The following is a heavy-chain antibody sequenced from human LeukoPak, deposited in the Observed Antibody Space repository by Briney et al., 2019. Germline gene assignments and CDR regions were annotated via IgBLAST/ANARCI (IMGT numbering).Heavy chain of an antibody. J-gene: IGHJ4*02. V-gene: IGHV4-31*03. CDR3: ARSPTYRPNFNY. CDR2: IYYSGNT. Sequence: PSETLSLTCTVSGGSISSGGYSWSWIRQHPGKGLEWIGYIYYSGNTYYNPSLKGRVTISVDTSKNQFSLKLSSVTAADTAVYYCARSPTYRPNFNYWGQGTLVTVSS. CDR1: GGSISSGGYS. D-gene: IGHD1-14*01.